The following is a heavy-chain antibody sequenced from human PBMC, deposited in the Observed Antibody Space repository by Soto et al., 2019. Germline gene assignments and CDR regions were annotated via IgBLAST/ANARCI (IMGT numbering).Heavy chain of an antibody. Sequence: EVQLVESGGGLVKPGGSLRLSCAASGFTFSSYSMNWVRQAPGKGLEWVSSISSSSSYIYYADSVKGRFTISRDNAKNSLYLQMNSLRPEDTAVYYCARDDVGWEPSDFDIWGQGTMVTVSS. V-gene: IGHV3-21*01. CDR2: ISSSSSYI. CDR1: GFTFSSYS. CDR3: ARDDVGWEPSDFDI. D-gene: IGHD1-26*01. J-gene: IGHJ3*02.